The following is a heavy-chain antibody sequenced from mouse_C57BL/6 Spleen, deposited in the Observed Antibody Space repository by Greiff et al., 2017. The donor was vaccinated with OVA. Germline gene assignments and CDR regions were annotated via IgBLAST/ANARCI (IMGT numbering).Heavy chain of an antibody. CDR2: INPYNGGT. Sequence: SGPVLVKPGASVKMSCKASGYTFTDYYMNWVKQSHGKSLEWIGVINPYNGGTSYNQKFKGKATLTVDKSSSTAYMERNSLTSEDSAVYYCARDFYFDYWGQGTTLTVSS. CDR3: ARDFYFDY. CDR1: GYTFTDYY. J-gene: IGHJ2*01. V-gene: IGHV1-19*01.